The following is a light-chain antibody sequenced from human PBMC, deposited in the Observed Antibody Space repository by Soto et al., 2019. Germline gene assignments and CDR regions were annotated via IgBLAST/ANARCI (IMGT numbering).Light chain of an antibody. V-gene: IGKV3-15*01. CDR2: GAS. CDR3: LQDYNYPPT. CDR1: QSVSSN. Sequence: IVLTQSPATLSLSPGKRATLSCRASQSVSSNLAWYQQKPGQAPRLLIYGASTRATGIPARFSGSGSGTDFTLTISSLQPEDFATYYCLQDYNYPPTFGQGTKVDNK. J-gene: IGKJ1*01.